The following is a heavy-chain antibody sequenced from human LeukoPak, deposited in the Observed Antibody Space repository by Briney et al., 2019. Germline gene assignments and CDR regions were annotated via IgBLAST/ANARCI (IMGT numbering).Heavy chain of an antibody. CDR1: GFTFSSYE. V-gene: IGHV3-48*03. Sequence: GGSLRLSCAASGFTFSSYEMNWVRQAPGKGLEWVSYISSSGSTIYYADSVKGRFTISRDNAKNSLYLQMNSLRAEDTAVYYCARGYSSGWYPEYWGQGTLVTVSS. D-gene: IGHD6-19*01. CDR3: ARGYSSGWYPEY. J-gene: IGHJ4*02. CDR2: ISSSGSTI.